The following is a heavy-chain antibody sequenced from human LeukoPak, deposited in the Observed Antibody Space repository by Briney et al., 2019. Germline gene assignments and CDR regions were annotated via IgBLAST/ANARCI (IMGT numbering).Heavy chain of an antibody. CDR2: IGTAGDT. CDR1: GFTFSSYD. V-gene: IGHV3-13*04. J-gene: IGHJ4*02. D-gene: IGHD3-10*01. Sequence: GGSLRLSCAASGFTFSSYDMHWVRQAAGTGLEWVSAIGTAGDTYYPGSVRGRFTISRENAKNSLYLQMNSLRAGDTAVYYCARGSGQNFDYWGQGTLVTVSS. CDR3: ARGSGQNFDY.